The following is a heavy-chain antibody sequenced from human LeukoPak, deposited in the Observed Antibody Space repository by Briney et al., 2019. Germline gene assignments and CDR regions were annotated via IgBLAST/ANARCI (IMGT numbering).Heavy chain of an antibody. J-gene: IGHJ4*02. CDR3: ARALSGYSYGCDY. Sequence: ASVKVSCKASGYTFTNYGISWVRQAPGQGLEWMGWISTYTGNTNYAQKFQGRVTMTTDTSTSTAYMELRSLRSDDTAVCYCARALSGYSYGCDYWGQGALVTVSS. D-gene: IGHD5-18*01. CDR1: GYTFTNYG. V-gene: IGHV1-18*01. CDR2: ISTYTGNT.